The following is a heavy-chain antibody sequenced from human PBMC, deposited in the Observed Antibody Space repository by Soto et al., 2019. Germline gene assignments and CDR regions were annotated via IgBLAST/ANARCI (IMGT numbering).Heavy chain of an antibody. D-gene: IGHD2-2*01. J-gene: IGHJ6*02. CDR3: TTSTNQLLWPLAGMDV. V-gene: IGHV3-15*07. CDR1: DFTFSNAW. CDR2: IKSKTDGGTT. Sequence: PGGSLRLSCAASDFTFSNAWMNWVRQAPGKGLEWVGRIKSKTDGGTTDYAAPVKGRFTISRDDSKNTLYLQMNSLKTEDTAVYYYTTSTNQLLWPLAGMDVWGQGTTVTVSS.